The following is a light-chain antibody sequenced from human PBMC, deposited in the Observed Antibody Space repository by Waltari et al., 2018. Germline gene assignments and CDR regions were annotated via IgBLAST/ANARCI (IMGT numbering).Light chain of an antibody. V-gene: IGKV1-33*01. J-gene: IGKJ5*01. Sequence: DIQMTQSPSSLSASVGDRVPITCQASQDISNYLNWYQQKPGKAPKLLIYDASNLETGVPSRFSGSGSGTDFTFTISSLQPEDIATYYCQQYDNLSITFGQGTRLEIK. CDR2: DAS. CDR3: QQYDNLSIT. CDR1: QDISNY.